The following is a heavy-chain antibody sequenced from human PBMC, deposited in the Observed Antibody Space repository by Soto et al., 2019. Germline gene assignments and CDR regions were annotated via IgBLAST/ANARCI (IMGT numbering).Heavy chain of an antibody. V-gene: IGHV2-26*01. CDR1: GFSLTTGKMG. J-gene: IGHJ6*02. CDR3: ARMKVDSYQFYYAMDV. Sequence: SGPTLVNPTETLTLTCTVSGFSLTTGKMGVSWIRQPPGKALEWLAHIFSDNERSYSTSLQGRLTISKDTSGSQVVLSMTNVDPVDTATYYCARMKVDSYQFYYAMDVWGQGTTVTVSS. D-gene: IGHD3-9*01. CDR2: IFSDNER.